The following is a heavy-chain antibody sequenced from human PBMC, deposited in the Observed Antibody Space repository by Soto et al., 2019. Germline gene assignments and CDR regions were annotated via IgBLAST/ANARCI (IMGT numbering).Heavy chain of an antibody. V-gene: IGHV4-61*01. CDR3: ARTYSNYDNWFDP. J-gene: IGHJ5*02. CDR1: GGSVSSGRFY. Sequence: PSETLSLTCTVSGGSVSSGRFYWTWIRQPPGRGLEWIGHIFYGGSTKYNPSLERRVTISVDTSIDQFSLKLSSVTAADTAMYYCARTYSNYDNWFDPWGQGTLVTVSS. D-gene: IGHD4-4*01. CDR2: IFYGGST.